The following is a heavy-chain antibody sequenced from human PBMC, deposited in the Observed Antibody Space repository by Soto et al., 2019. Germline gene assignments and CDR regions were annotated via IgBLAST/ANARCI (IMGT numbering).Heavy chain of an antibody. V-gene: IGHV5-51*01. CDR2: IYPGDSDT. J-gene: IGHJ6*02. CDR3: ARNKGYCSSTSCYGMDV. D-gene: IGHD2-15*01. CDR1: GYSFTTYW. Sequence: GESRKISCGGSGYSFTTYWIGWVGQMPGKGLEWMGSIYPGDSDTRYSPSFQGQVTISADKSISTAYLQWNSLKASDTAMYFCARNKGYCSSTSCYGMDVWGQGTTVTVSS.